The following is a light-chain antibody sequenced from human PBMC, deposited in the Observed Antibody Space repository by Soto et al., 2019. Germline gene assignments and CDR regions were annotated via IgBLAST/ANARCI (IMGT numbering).Light chain of an antibody. V-gene: IGKV3-20*01. Sequence: DIVMTQSPATLSVSPGERVTISCRASQTVSTNLAWYQQKPGQAPRLLIYGASSRATDIPDRGSGMVSWTDLTRNISRLEPEEWAVYYGQQYGSSPETFGQVTKVDIK. CDR2: GAS. CDR1: QTVSTN. CDR3: QQYGSSPET. J-gene: IGKJ1*01.